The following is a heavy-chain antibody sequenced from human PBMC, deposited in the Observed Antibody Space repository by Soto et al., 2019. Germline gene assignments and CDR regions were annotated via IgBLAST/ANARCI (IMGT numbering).Heavy chain of an antibody. CDR1: GFTFRSYG. CDR2: ISYDGSNK. CDR3: AKDNGSGCDWLRVGDASDI. D-gene: IGHD5-12*01. J-gene: IGHJ3*02. Sequence: QVQLVESGGGVVQPGRSLRLSCAASGFTFRSYGMHWVRQAPGKGLEWVAVISYDGSNKYYADSVKGRLTISRDNSKNTLYLKMNSLRGEDTAVYYCAKDNGSGCDWLRVGDASDIWGQGTMVTVSS. V-gene: IGHV3-30*18.